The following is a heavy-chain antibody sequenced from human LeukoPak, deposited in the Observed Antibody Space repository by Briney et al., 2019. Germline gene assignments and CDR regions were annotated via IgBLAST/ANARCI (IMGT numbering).Heavy chain of an antibody. J-gene: IGHJ3*02. Sequence: GGSLRLSCAASGFTFSNYAMHWVRQAPGKGLEWLTYIRYDGAKQGYADSVKGRFTISRDNSKNTLYLQMNSLRVEDMAVYFCARPTDGYYLGDAFDMWGQGTMVTVSS. D-gene: IGHD3-3*01. V-gene: IGHV3-30*02. CDR2: IRYDGAKQ. CDR1: GFTFSNYA. CDR3: ARPTDGYYLGDAFDM.